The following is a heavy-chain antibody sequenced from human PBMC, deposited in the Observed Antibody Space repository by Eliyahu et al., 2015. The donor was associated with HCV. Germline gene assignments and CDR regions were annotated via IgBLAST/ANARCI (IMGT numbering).Heavy chain of an antibody. J-gene: IGHJ6*03. V-gene: IGHV4-34*01. CDR1: GGSFSGYY. CDR3: ARGSRGYYYYYMDV. CDR2: INHSGRT. Sequence: QVQLQQWGAGLLKPSETLSLTCAVYGGSFSGYYWSWIRQPPGKGLEWIGEINHSGRTHHQPSLKSRVTISVDTSKNQFSLKLSSVTAADTAVYYCARGSRGYYYYYMDVWGKGTTVTVSS.